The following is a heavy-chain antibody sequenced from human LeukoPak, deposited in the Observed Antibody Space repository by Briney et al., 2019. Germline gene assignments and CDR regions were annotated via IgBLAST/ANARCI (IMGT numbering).Heavy chain of an antibody. CDR3: ARNLGYDFWSGYSPTAY. J-gene: IGHJ4*02. D-gene: IGHD3-3*01. CDR1: GFTFSTYS. V-gene: IGHV3-21*01. CDR2: IDSSSSYI. Sequence: GGSLRLSCAASGFTFSTYSMNWVRQAPGKGLEWVSSIDSSSSYIYYADSVKGRFTISRDNAKNSLYLQMNSLRAEDTAVYYCARNLGYDFWSGYSPTAYWGQGTLVTVSS.